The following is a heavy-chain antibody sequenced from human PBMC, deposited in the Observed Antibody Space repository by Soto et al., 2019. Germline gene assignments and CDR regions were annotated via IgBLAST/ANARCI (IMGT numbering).Heavy chain of an antibody. CDR3: ARDPPGNDGAFDY. V-gene: IGHV3-66*01. Sequence: EVQLVESGGGLVKPGGSLRLSCAASGFSVSGNHMSWVRQAPGKGLEWVSLIYMSDSTYYADSVKGRFTISRDNSKNTLYLQMYSLRAEDTAVYYCARDPPGNDGAFDYWGQGILVTVSS. D-gene: IGHD1-1*01. CDR2: IYMSDST. J-gene: IGHJ4*02. CDR1: GFSVSGNH.